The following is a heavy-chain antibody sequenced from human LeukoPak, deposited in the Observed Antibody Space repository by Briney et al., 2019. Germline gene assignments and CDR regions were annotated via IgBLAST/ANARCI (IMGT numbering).Heavy chain of an antibody. V-gene: IGHV3-11*03. D-gene: IGHD6-13*01. CDR3: ARFDSSSCFNY. Sequence: GGSLRLSCAASGFTFSSHWMNWIRQAPGKGLEWVSYISSSSSYTNYADSVKGRFTISRDNAKNSLYLQMNSLRAEDTAVYYCARFDSSSCFNYWGQGTLVTVSS. CDR1: GFTFSSHW. J-gene: IGHJ4*02. CDR2: ISSSSSYT.